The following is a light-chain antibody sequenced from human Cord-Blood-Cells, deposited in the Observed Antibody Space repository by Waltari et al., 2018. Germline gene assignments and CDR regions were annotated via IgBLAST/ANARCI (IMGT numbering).Light chain of an antibody. CDR2: DVS. V-gene: IGLV2-14*01. CDR3: SSYTSSSTRV. J-gene: IGLJ3*02. Sequence: QSALTQPASVSGSPGQSLTISCTGTSSDVGGYNYVSWYQQHPGKAPKLMIYDVSNRPSGGSNRFSGSKSGNTASLTISGLQAEDEADYYCSSYTSSSTRVFGGGTKLTVL. CDR1: SSDVGGYNY.